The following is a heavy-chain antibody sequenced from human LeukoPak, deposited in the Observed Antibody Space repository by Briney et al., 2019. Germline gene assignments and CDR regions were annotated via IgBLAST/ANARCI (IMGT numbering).Heavy chain of an antibody. V-gene: IGHV4-61*02. CDR1: GGSISSSSYY. D-gene: IGHD3-3*01. J-gene: IGHJ3*02. CDR3: ARGSPTYYDFWSGYSGGDAFDI. CDR2: IYTSGST. Sequence: SETLSLTCTASGGSISSSSYYWSWIRQPAGKGLEWIGRIYTSGSTNYNPSLKSRVTVSVDTSKNQFSLKLSSVTAADTAVYYCARGSPTYYDFWSGYSGGDAFDIWGQGTMVTVSS.